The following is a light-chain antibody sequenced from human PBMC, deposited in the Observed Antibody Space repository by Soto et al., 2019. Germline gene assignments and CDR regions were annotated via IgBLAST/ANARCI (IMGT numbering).Light chain of an antibody. CDR1: SSNIGNNA. V-gene: IGLV1-36*01. CDR3: ASWDDSLNAYV. Sequence: QSVLTQPPSGSEAPTQRVTIFRSGSSSNIGNNAVNWYQQLPGQAPKIVIYYDNLLTSGVSDRFSGSKSGISASLAISDLQSDDEADYYCASWDDSLNAYVFGPGTKVTVL. J-gene: IGLJ1*01. CDR2: YDN.